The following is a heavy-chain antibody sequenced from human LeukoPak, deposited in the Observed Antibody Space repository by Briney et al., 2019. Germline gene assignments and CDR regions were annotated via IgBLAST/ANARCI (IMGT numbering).Heavy chain of an antibody. V-gene: IGHV3-21*01. CDR1: GFTFSSYS. Sequence: GGSLRLSCAASGFTFSSYSMNWVRQAPGKGLEWVSSISSSSSCIYYADSVKGRFTISRDNSKNTLYLQMNSLRAEDTAVYYCAKDTVMGNDAFDIWGQGTMVTVSS. CDR2: ISSSSSCI. J-gene: IGHJ3*02. CDR3: AKDTVMGNDAFDI. D-gene: IGHD5-18*01.